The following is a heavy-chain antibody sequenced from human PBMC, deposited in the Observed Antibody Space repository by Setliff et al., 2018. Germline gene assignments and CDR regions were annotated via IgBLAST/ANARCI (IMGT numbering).Heavy chain of an antibody. CDR1: GFTFSSYW. Sequence: GESLKISCAASGFTFSSYWMHWVRQAPGKGLVWVSRMNGDGGRTTYADSVKGRFTISRDNAKNTLYLQMNSLRADDTAVYYGGRGGGDSGWVGRWGQGTVVTVSS. CDR3: GRGGGDSGWVGR. CDR2: MNGDGGRT. J-gene: IGHJ3*01. D-gene: IGHD6-19*01. V-gene: IGHV3-74*01.